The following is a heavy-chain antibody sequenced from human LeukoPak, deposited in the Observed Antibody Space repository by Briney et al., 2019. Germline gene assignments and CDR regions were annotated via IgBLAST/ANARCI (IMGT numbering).Heavy chain of an antibody. CDR3: ARVNVAAWHSFTDY. J-gene: IGHJ4*02. D-gene: IGHD6-6*01. CDR1: GGSISSGSYY. CDR2: IYTSGST. Sequence: SETLSLTCTVSGGSISSGSYYWSWIRQPAGKGLEWIGRIYTSGSTNYNPSLKSRVTISVDTSKNQFSLKLSSVTAADTAVYYCARVNVAAWHSFTDYWGQGTLVTVSS. V-gene: IGHV4-61*02.